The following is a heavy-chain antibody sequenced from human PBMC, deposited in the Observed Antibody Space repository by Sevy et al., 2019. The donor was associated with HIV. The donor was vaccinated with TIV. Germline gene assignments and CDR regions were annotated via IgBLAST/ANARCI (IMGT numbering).Heavy chain of an antibody. V-gene: IGHV3-23*01. Sequence: GGSLRLSCAASGFSINNYAMTWVRQAPGKGLEWDSNITAPGGRAYLADSVKGRFTISSDTSVNKVFLQMDSLRVEDTAIYYCAKAQGEWGTPFALDVWGQGTTVTVSS. CDR3: AKAQGEWGTPFALDV. CDR2: ITAPGGRA. J-gene: IGHJ6*02. CDR1: GFSINNYA. D-gene: IGHD3-16*01.